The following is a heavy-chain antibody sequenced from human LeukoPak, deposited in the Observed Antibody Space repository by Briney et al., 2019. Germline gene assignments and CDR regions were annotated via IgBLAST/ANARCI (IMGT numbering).Heavy chain of an antibody. CDR2: ISSSSNYI. Sequence: GGSLRLSCAVSGFTFSSYGMSWVRQAPGKGLEWVSSISSSSNYIYYTDSVKGRFTISRDNAKNSLYLQMNRLRAEDTAVYYCARDGLYDSGGYRRYFQHWGQGTLVTVSS. V-gene: IGHV3-21*01. CDR1: GFTFSSYG. D-gene: IGHD3-22*01. J-gene: IGHJ1*01. CDR3: ARDGLYDSGGYRRYFQH.